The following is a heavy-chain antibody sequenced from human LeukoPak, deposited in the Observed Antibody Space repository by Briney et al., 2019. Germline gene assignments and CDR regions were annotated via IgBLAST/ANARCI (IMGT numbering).Heavy chain of an antibody. CDR3: ARDLIVGATLGYYYYGMDV. CDR1: GGTFSSYA. CDR2: IIPIFGTA. D-gene: IGHD1-26*01. V-gene: IGHV1-69*13. J-gene: IGHJ6*02. Sequence: SVKVSCKASGGTFSSYAISWVRQAPGQGLEWMGGIIPIFGTANYAQKFQGRVTITADESTSTAYTELSSLRSEDTAVYYCARDLIVGATLGYYYYGMDVWGQGTTVTVSS.